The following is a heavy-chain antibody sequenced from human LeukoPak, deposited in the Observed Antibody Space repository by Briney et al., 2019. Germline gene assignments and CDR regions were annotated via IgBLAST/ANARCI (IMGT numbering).Heavy chain of an antibody. Sequence: GGSLRLSCAASGVTFSNHAMSWVRQAPGKGLEWVSGITGSGGGAYHAESVKGRFTISRDNSKNTLYLEMNSLRAEDTAVYFCATRPASETYYAVFDYWGQGTMVTVSS. CDR3: ATRPASETYYAVFDY. J-gene: IGHJ4*03. D-gene: IGHD1-26*01. V-gene: IGHV3-23*01. CDR2: ITGSGGGA. CDR1: GVTFSNHA.